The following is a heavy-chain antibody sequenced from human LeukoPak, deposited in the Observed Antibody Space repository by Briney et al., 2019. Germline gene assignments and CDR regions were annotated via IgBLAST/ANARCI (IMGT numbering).Heavy chain of an antibody. Sequence: SETLSLTCTISGGSISSYYWSWVRQPPGKGLEWIGYIYYSGSTNYNPSLKSRVTFSVDASKNQFSLKLNSVTAADTAVYYCARGGDYGDLRYFDYWGQGTLVTVSS. CDR1: GGSISSYY. D-gene: IGHD4-17*01. J-gene: IGHJ4*02. CDR3: ARGGDYGDLRYFDY. V-gene: IGHV4-59*01. CDR2: IYYSGST.